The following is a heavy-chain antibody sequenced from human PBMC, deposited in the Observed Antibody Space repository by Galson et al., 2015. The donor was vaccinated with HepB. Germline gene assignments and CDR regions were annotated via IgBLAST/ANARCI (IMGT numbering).Heavy chain of an antibody. Sequence: SLRLSCAASGFTFSTYGMHWVRQAPGKGLEWVAVIWHDGSDKYYVESVKGRFTISRDNSKNTLYLQMDSLRAEDTAVYYCARMGIGYCSGGSCSPDYWGQGTLVTVSS. CDR3: ARMGIGYCSGGSCSPDY. V-gene: IGHV3-33*01. J-gene: IGHJ4*02. CDR1: GFTFSTYG. CDR2: IWHDGSDK. D-gene: IGHD2-15*01.